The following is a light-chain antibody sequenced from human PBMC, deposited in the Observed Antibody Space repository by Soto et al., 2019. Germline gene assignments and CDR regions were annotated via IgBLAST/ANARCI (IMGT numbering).Light chain of an antibody. Sequence: DIQLTQSPSFLSASVGDRVTITCRASQGISSHLAWYQQKPGKAPKLLIDAASALQSGVPSTFSGSGSGTEFTLTISSLQPEDFATYYCQQLDSYPLTFGQGTKVEIK. CDR2: AAS. CDR3: QQLDSYPLT. CDR1: QGISSH. V-gene: IGKV1-9*01. J-gene: IGKJ1*01.